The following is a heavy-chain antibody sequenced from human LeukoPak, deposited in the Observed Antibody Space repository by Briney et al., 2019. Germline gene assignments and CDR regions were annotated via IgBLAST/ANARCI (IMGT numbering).Heavy chain of an antibody. CDR3: ARDGCSGGSCYYYYYYMDV. J-gene: IGHJ6*03. CDR1: GFTFSSYE. V-gene: IGHV3-48*03. Sequence: GGSLRLSCAASGFTFSSYEMNWVRQAPGKGLEWVSYISSSGSTIYYADSVKGRFTISRDNAKNSLYLQMNSLRAEDTAVYYCARDGCSGGSCYYYYYYMDVWGKGTTVTISS. CDR2: ISSSGSTI. D-gene: IGHD2-15*01.